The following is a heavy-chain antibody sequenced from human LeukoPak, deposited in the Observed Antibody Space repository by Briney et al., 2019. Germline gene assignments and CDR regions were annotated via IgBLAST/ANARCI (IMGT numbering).Heavy chain of an antibody. V-gene: IGHV3-66*01. D-gene: IGHD4-17*01. CDR3: ARAVRDPYYYYGIDV. J-gene: IGHJ6*02. CDR1: GFTVSSNY. Sequence: GGSLRLSCAASGFTVSSNYMSWVRQAPGKGLEWVSVIYSGGSTYYADSVKGRFTISRDNSKNTLYLQMNSLRAEDTAVYYCARAVRDPYYYYGIDVWGQGTTVTVSS. CDR2: IYSGGST.